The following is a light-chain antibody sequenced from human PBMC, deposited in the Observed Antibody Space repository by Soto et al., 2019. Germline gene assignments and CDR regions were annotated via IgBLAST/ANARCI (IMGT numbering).Light chain of an antibody. J-gene: IGLJ1*01. Sequence: QSVLTQPASVSGSPGQSITISCTGTSSDVGGCNFVSWYQQHPGKAPKLMIYDVRNRPSGVSNRFSGSKSVNTASLTISGLQAEDEADYYCSSYTSISTYVFGTGTKVTVL. CDR2: DVR. CDR1: SSDVGGCNF. CDR3: SSYTSISTYV. V-gene: IGLV2-14*01.